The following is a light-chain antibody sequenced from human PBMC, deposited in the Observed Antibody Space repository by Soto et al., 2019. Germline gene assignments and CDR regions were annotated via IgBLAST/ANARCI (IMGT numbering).Light chain of an antibody. J-gene: IGLJ1*01. Sequence: QSALTQPPSASGSPGQSVTISCTGTSSDVGGHNYVSWYQQHPGKAPKLMIYEVSKRPSGVPDRFSGFKSGNTASLTVSGLQAEDEADYYCSSYAGSNNFPYVFGTGTKLTVL. V-gene: IGLV2-8*01. CDR2: EVS. CDR1: SSDVGGHNY. CDR3: SSYAGSNNFPYV.